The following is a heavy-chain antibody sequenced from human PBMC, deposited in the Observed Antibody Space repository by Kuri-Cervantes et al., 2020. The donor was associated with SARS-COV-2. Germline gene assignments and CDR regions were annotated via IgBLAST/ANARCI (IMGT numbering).Heavy chain of an antibody. D-gene: IGHD4-17*01. CDR2: INHSGST. J-gene: IGHJ2*01. V-gene: IGHV4-34*01. CDR3: ARPYGDDLNWYFDL. Sequence: SETLSLTCAVYGGSFSGYYWSWIRQPPGKGLEWIGEINHSGSTNYNPSLKSRVTISVDTSKNQFSLKLSSVPAADTAVYYCARPYGDDLNWYFDLWGRGTLVTVSS. CDR1: GGSFSGYY.